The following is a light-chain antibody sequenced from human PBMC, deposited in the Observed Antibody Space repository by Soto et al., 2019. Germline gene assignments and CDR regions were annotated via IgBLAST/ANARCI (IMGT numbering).Light chain of an antibody. Sequence: EIVLTQSPGTLSLSPGERATLSCRASQSVSSSYLAWYQQKPGQAPRLLIYGASSRATGIPDRFSGSGSGIDFTLTISRLEPEDCAVYSCQQYGSSPQTFGQGTKVEIK. CDR3: QQYGSSPQT. CDR1: QSVSSSY. V-gene: IGKV3-20*01. J-gene: IGKJ1*01. CDR2: GAS.